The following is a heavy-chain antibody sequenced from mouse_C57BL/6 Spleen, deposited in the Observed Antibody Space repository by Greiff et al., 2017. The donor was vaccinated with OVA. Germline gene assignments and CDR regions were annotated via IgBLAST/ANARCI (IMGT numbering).Heavy chain of an antibody. D-gene: IGHD2-4*01. CDR2: IHPNSGST. J-gene: IGHJ4*01. CDR3: ARRGYDYPMDY. V-gene: IGHV1-64*01. Sequence: VQLQQPGAELVKPGASVKLSCKASGYTFTSYWMHWVKQRPGQGLEWIGMIHPNSGSTNYNEKFKSKATLTVDKSSSTAYMQLSSLTSEDSAFYYCARRGYDYPMDYWGQGTSVTVSS. CDR1: GYTFTSYW.